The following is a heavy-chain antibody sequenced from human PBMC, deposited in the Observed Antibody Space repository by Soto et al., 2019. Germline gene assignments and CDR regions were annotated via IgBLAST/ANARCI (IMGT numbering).Heavy chain of an antibody. CDR1: GFTFSSYA. Sequence: QVQLVESGGGVVQPGRSLRLSCAASGFTFSSYAMHWVRQAPGKGLEWVAVISYDGSNKYYADSVKGRFTISRDNSKTTLYLQMNSLRAEETAVYYCARAGGRYSDYWGQGTLVTVSS. V-gene: IGHV3-30-3*01. D-gene: IGHD1-26*01. CDR3: ARAGGRYSDY. CDR2: ISYDGSNK. J-gene: IGHJ4*02.